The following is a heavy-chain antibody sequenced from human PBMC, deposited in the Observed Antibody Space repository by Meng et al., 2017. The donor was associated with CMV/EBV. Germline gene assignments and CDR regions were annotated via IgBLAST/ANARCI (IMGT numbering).Heavy chain of an antibody. D-gene: IGHD1-14*01. V-gene: IGHV3-30-3*01. CDR1: GFTFSSYA. Sequence: GGSLRLSCAASGFTFSSYAMHWVRQAPGKGLEWVAVISYDGSNKYYADSVKGRFTISRDNSKNTLYLQMNSLRAEDTAVYYCCAEGAFDIWGQVTMVTVSS. J-gene: IGHJ3*02. CDR3: CAEGAFDI. CDR2: ISYDGSNK.